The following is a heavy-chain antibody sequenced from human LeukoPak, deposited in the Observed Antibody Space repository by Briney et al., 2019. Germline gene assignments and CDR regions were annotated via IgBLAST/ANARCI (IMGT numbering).Heavy chain of an antibody. Sequence: GGSLRLSCAASEFXFSNFAISWVRQAPGKGLEWVSTISGSGDNTYYADSVKGRFTISRDNSKNTLSLHMNTLRAEDTAVYYCAKGLLHTFFFDSSGYYSDAFGMWGQGTMVTVSP. CDR3: AKGLLHTFFFDSSGYYSDAFGM. CDR2: ISGSGDNT. D-gene: IGHD3-22*01. V-gene: IGHV3-23*01. CDR1: EFXFSNFA. J-gene: IGHJ3*02.